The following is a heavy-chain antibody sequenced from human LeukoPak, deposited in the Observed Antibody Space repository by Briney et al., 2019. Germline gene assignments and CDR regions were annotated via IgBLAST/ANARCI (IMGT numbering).Heavy chain of an antibody. CDR2: TYYRSKWYN. CDR3: AGYSYGVRPS. J-gene: IGHJ5*02. CDR1: GDSDSSNSAA. D-gene: IGHD5-18*01. Sequence: SQTLSLTCVISGDSDSSNSAAWNWIRQSPSRGLERLGRTYYRSKWYNDYAVSVKSRITINPDTSKNQFSLHLNSVTPEDTAVYYCAGYSYGVRPSWGQGTLVTVSS. V-gene: IGHV6-1*01.